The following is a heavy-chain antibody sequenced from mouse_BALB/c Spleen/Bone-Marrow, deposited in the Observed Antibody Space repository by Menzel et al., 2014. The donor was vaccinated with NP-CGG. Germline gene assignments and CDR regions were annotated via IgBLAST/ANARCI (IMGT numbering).Heavy chain of an antibody. CDR3: ARSPSMDY. CDR1: GLSLSYYG. CDR2: IWSGGIT. Sequence: QVQLKESGPGLVQPSQSLSITCTVSGLSLSYYGVHWIRQSPGKGLEWLGVIWSGGITDYNASFISGLSISKDNSKSQVFFTMNSMQANDTAIYYCARSPSMDYWGPGTSVTVSS. V-gene: IGHV2-2*02. J-gene: IGHJ4*01.